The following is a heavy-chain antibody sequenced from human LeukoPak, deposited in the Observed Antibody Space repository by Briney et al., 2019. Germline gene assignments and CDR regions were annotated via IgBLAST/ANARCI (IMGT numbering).Heavy chain of an antibody. D-gene: IGHD2-2*01. CDR3: ARALVVPAARVNWFVP. CDR1: GVSISCYY. J-gene: IGHJ5*02. V-gene: IGHV4-59*13. Sequence: ASETLSPTCTVSGVSISCYYWIGLRQPPGERVEGFGYIYYSGSPNYTPPLKSRVTISVGTSKNQFSLKLSSVSAADTAVYYCARALVVPAARVNWFVPWGQGTLVTVSS. CDR2: IYYSGSP.